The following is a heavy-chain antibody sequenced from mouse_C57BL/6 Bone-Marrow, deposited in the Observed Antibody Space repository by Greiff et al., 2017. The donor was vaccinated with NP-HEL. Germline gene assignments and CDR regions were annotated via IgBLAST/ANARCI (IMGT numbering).Heavy chain of an antibody. CDR1: GFTFSDYG. J-gene: IGHJ4*01. D-gene: IGHD2-3*01. V-gene: IGHV5-15*04. Sequence: DVQLVESGGGLVQPGGSLKLSCAASGFTFSDYGMAWVRQAPRKGPEWVAFISNLAYSIYYADTVTGRFTIARENAKNTLYLEMSSLRSEDTAMYYCARRGYDAYYAMDYWGQGTSVTVSS. CDR2: ISNLAYSI. CDR3: ARRGYDAYYAMDY.